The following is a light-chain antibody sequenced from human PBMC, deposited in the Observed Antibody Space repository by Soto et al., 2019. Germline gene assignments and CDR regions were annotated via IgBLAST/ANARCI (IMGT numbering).Light chain of an antibody. CDR2: GAS. CDR3: QQRYNWPIT. CDR1: QSMGSN. Sequence: ERVRTQSQATMSVSPGERATLSCRASQSMGSNVAWYQQKPGQAPRLLIYGASTRAAGIPARFSGSGSGTEFTLTITSLQSEDFAVYYCQQRYNWPITFGQGTRLEIK. V-gene: IGKV3-15*01. J-gene: IGKJ5*01.